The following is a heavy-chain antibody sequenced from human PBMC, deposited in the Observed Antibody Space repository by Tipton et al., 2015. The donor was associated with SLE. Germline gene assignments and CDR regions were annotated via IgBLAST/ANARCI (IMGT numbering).Heavy chain of an antibody. J-gene: IGHJ1*01. CDR1: GGSISSSSYY. Sequence: TLSLTCTVSGGSISSSSYYWGWIRQPPGKKLEWIGFIYYRGTTVYNSSLKSRLNMSIDTSRNQFSLNLSSVTAADTAVYYCAALRFAAPYGKFQHWGQGTLITVSS. CDR2: IYYRGTT. D-gene: IGHD4-17*01. CDR3: AALRFAAPYGKFQH. V-gene: IGHV4-39*07.